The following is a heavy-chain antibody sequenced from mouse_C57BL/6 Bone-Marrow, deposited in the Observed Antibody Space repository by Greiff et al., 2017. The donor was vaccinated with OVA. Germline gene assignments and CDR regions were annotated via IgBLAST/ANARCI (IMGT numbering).Heavy chain of an antibody. V-gene: IGHV3-6*01. Sequence: EVKLQESGPGLVKPSQSLSLTCSVTGYSITSGYYWNWIRQFPGNKLEWMGYISYDGSNNYNPSLTNRISITRDTSKNQFFLKLNSVTTEDTATYYCAREGLPHYWGQGTTLTVSS. CDR2: ISYDGSN. CDR3: AREGLPHY. CDR1: GYSITSGYY. J-gene: IGHJ2*01.